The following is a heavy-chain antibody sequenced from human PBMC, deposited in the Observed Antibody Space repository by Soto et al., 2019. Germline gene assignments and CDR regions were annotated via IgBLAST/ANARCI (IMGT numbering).Heavy chain of an antibody. D-gene: IGHD3-10*01. V-gene: IGHV3-23*01. CDR1: GFTFSSYA. J-gene: IGHJ4*02. Sequence: GGSLRLSCAASGFTFSSYAMSWVRQAPGKGLEWVSAISGSGGSTYYADSVEGRFTISRDNSKNTLYLQMNSLRAEDTAVYYCAKGHYYGSGSYPRYYFDYWGQGTLVTVSS. CDR2: ISGSGGST. CDR3: AKGHYYGSGSYPRYYFDY.